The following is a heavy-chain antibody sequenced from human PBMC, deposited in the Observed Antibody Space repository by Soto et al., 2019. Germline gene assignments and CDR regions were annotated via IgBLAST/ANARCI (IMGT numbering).Heavy chain of an antibody. Sequence: EVQLVESGGDLVQPGGSLRLSCVASGFRLSDHFMDWVRQAPGKGLEWVGRNKNDPKSYITDYAESVKGRFTSSRNDSNDSILLQMNSLTTEEKAIDDCEDLTWSRSYLPWGQGTMVTVSS. CDR2: NKNDPKSYIT. D-gene: IGHD3-3*01. CDR3: EDLTWSRSYLP. CDR1: GFRLSDHF. J-gene: IGHJ1*01. V-gene: IGHV3-72*01.